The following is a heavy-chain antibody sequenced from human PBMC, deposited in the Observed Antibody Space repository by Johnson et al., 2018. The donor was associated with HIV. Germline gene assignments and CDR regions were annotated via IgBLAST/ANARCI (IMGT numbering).Heavy chain of an antibody. Sequence: MLLVESGGGLVQPGGSLRLSCAASGFTVSSNYMSWVRQAPGKGLEWVSVIYSGGSTYYADSVKGRFTISRDNSKNTLYLQMNSLRAEDTALYYCAKGRRTTGTTSGNDAFDMWGQGTMVTVSS. CDR1: GFTVSSNY. CDR2: IYSGGST. J-gene: IGHJ3*02. CDR3: AKGRRTTGTTSGNDAFDM. V-gene: IGHV3-66*01. D-gene: IGHD1-1*01.